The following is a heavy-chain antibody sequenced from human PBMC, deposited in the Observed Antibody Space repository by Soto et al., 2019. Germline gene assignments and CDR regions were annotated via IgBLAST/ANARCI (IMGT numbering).Heavy chain of an antibody. CDR3: ARSQGSSTSLEIYYYYYYGMDV. CDR1: GGNFSSYA. CDR2: IIPIPGTA. J-gene: IGHJ6*02. D-gene: IGHD2-2*01. Sequence: QVQLVQSGAEVKKPGSSVKVSCKASGGNFSSYAISWVRQAPGQGLEWMGGIIPIPGTANYAQKLQGRVTITADESTSTAYMELSSLRSEDTAVYYCARSQGSSTSLEIYYYYYYGMDVWGQGTTVTVSS. V-gene: IGHV1-69*01.